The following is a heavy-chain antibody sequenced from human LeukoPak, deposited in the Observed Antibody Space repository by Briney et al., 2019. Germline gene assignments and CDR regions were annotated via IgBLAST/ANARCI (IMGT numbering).Heavy chain of an antibody. D-gene: IGHD6-13*01. Sequence: PGGSLRLSCAASGFNFSTYWMTWVRQVPGKGLEWVANIKEDGSEIYYVDAVKGRFTISRDNARNFLYLQMNSLRVEDTAVYYCAKSDIIAAAGTVNAFDIWGQGTMVTVSS. V-gene: IGHV3-7*03. CDR3: AKSDIIAAAGTVNAFDI. CDR2: IKEDGSEI. J-gene: IGHJ3*02. CDR1: GFNFSTYW.